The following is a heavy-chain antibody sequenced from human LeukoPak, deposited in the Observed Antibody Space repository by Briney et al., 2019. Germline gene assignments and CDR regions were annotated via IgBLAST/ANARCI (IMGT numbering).Heavy chain of an antibody. Sequence: SETLSLTCTVSGASISRSSFYWAWIRQSPGKGLEWIGSVYYNGNTYKNPSLKSRVTISVDTSKNQFSLKLNSVTAADTAVYHCVRQWHCRGDNCYSGLQYAWFDPWGQGTLVTVPS. D-gene: IGHD2-15*01. J-gene: IGHJ5*02. CDR3: VRQWHCRGDNCYSGLQYAWFDP. CDR1: GASISRSSFY. CDR2: VYYNGNT. V-gene: IGHV4-39*01.